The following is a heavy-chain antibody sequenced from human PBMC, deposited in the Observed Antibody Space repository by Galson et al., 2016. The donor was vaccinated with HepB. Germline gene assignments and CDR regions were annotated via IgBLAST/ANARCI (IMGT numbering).Heavy chain of an antibody. Sequence: SVKVSCKASGGTFSSYAISWVRQAPGQGLEWMGGIIPMLGKATYPQKLQGRVTITADKSTSTEYMELRSLKPDDTAVYYCAKYRPLAGNFDFWGQGTPVTASS. J-gene: IGHJ4*02. CDR2: IIPMLGKA. D-gene: IGHD6-19*01. CDR1: GGTFSSYA. V-gene: IGHV1-69*10. CDR3: AKYRPLAGNFDF.